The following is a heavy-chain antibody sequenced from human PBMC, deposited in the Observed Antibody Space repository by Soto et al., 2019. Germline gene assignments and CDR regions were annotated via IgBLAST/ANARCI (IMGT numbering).Heavy chain of an antibody. CDR3: ATPPPYSSGWTDAFDI. CDR2: FDPEDGET. V-gene: IGHV1-24*01. D-gene: IGHD6-19*01. CDR1: GYTLTELS. Sequence: ASVKVSCKVSGYTLTELSMHWVRQAPGKGLEWMGGFDPEDGETIYAQKFQGRVTMTEDTSTDTAYMELSSLRSEDTAVYYCATPPPYSSGWTDAFDIWGQGTMVTVSS. J-gene: IGHJ3*02.